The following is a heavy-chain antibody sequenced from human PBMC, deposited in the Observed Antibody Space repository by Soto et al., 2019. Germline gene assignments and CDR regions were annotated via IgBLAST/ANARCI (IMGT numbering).Heavy chain of an antibody. CDR2: MNPNSGNT. CDR1: AYTFTSYD. J-gene: IGHJ5*02. Sequence: ASVKVSCKASAYTFTSYDVNWVRQATGQGLEWMGWMNPNSGNTGYAQKFQGRVTMTRNTSISTAYMELSSLRSEDTAVYYCARGGVAAGSLRESNWFDPWGQGTLVTVSS. D-gene: IGHD6-13*01. V-gene: IGHV1-8*01. CDR3: ARGGVAAGSLRESNWFDP.